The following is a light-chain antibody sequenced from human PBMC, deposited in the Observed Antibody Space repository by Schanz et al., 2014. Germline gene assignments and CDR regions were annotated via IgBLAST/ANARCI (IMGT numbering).Light chain of an antibody. Sequence: DIQMTQSPSTLSASVGDRVTITCRARQSISSCMAWYQQKPGKAPKLLIYKASSLESGGPSRFSGSGSGTEFTLTISSLQPDDFATYYCQQYDSFPFTCGGGTKGQSK. V-gene: IGKV1-5*03. CDR2: KAS. CDR1: QSISSC. J-gene: IGKJ4*01. CDR3: QQYDSFPFT.